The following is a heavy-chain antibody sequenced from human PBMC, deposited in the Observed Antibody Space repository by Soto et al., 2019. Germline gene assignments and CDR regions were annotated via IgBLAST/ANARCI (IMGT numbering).Heavy chain of an antibody. CDR2: ISSSSSYI. CDR3: ARVKDVATHTKSFDY. Sequence: GGSLRLSCAASGFTFSSYSMNWVRQAPGKGLEWVSSISSSSSYIYYADSVKGRFTISRDNAKNSLYLQMNSLRAEDTAVYYCARVKDVATHTKSFDYWGQGTLVTVSS. D-gene: IGHD5-12*01. V-gene: IGHV3-21*01. J-gene: IGHJ4*02. CDR1: GFTFSSYS.